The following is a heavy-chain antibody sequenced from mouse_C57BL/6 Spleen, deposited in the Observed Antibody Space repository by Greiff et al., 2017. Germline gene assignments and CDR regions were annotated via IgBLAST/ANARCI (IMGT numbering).Heavy chain of an antibody. Sequence: VQLQQSGAELVRPGASVKLSCTASGFNIKDDYMHWVKQRPEQGLEWIGWIDPENGDTEYASKFQGKATITADTSSNTAYLQLSSLTSEDTAVYYCTTLDGSTGYCDVWGTGTTVTVSS. CDR1: GFNIKDDY. CDR3: TTLDGSTGYCDV. D-gene: IGHD2-3*01. J-gene: IGHJ1*03. CDR2: IDPENGDT. V-gene: IGHV14-4*01.